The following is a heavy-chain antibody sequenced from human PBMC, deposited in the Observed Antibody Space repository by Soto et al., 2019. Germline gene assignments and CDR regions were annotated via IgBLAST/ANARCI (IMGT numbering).Heavy chain of an antibody. V-gene: IGHV1-69*05. CDR2: IIPFFKGT. CDR3: ARDVPLNFYDSYPSYYALDV. CDR1: GGAFSGHA. D-gene: IGHD3-22*01. Sequence: SVWVSCNASGGAFSGHAISWLRQAAGQGLEWMGQIIPFFKGTKYARKFQGRVTITTDDSTSTPYIDLSSLTSEDTAVYYCARDVPLNFYDSYPSYYALDVWGQGTPVTVSS. J-gene: IGHJ6*02.